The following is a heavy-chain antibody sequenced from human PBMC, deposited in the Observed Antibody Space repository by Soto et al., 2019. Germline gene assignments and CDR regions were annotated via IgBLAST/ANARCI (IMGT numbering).Heavy chain of an antibody. V-gene: IGHV3-21*01. CDR2: IRIRSSYI. CDR3: ARDGSSLNYFDY. Sequence: GGSLRLSCAASGFTFSSYSMNWVRQAPGKGLEWVSSIRIRSSYIYYADSVKGRFTISRDNAKNSLYLQMNSLRAEDAAVYYCARDGSSLNYFDYWGQGTLVTVSS. J-gene: IGHJ4*02. CDR1: GFTFSSYS. D-gene: IGHD6-6*01.